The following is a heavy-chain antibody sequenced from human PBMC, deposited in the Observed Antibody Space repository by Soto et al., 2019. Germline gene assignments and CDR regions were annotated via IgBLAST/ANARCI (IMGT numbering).Heavy chain of an antibody. V-gene: IGHV1-69*13. CDR1: GGAFNNYA. CDR3: AREMPSTAAAYFYYGLNV. CDR2: IVPVFPSV. Sequence: GASVKVSCTSSGGAFNNYAIYCVRQAPGPGLDWLGTIVPVFPSVYYAPRFQGRLTITADGSTDTVYVMLTSLKSEDTAVYYCAREMPSTAAAYFYYGLNVWGQGTSVTVSS. J-gene: IGHJ6*02. D-gene: IGHD6-13*01.